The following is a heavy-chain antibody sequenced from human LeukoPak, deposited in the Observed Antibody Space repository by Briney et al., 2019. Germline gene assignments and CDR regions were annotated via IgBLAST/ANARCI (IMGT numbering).Heavy chain of an antibody. CDR3: ARQYTADAFDI. D-gene: IGHD2-2*02. CDR1: GGSFSGYY. Sequence: PSETLSLTCAVYGGSFSGYYWSWIRQPPGKGLEWIGEINHSGSTNYNPSLKSRVTISVDTSKNQFSLKLSSVTAADTAVYYCARQYTADAFDIWGQGTMVTVSS. V-gene: IGHV4-34*01. J-gene: IGHJ3*02. CDR2: INHSGST.